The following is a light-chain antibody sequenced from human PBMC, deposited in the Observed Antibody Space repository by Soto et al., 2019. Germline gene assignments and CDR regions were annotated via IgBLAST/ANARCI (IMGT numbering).Light chain of an antibody. CDR2: GAS. CDR3: QQYGSSRT. V-gene: IGKV3-20*01. Sequence: EIVVTQSPGTLSLSPGERATLSCRASESVNSRYLAWYQQKPGQAPRLLLYGASSRATGIPDRFSGSGYGPAFTLTISRLEPEDFAVYYCQQYGSSRTFGQGTKVEMK. J-gene: IGKJ1*01. CDR1: ESVNSRY.